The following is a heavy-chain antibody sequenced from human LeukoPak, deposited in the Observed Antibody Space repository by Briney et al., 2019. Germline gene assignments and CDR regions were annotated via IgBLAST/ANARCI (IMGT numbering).Heavy chain of an antibody. J-gene: IGHJ4*02. D-gene: IGHD5-12*01. Sequence: SVKVSCKASGYTFTGYYMHWVRQAPGQGLEWMGGIIPIFGTANYAQKFQGRVTITADESTSTAYMELSSLRSEDTAVYYCARVGGYDPNSNFDYWGQGTLVTVSS. CDR3: ARVGGYDPNSNFDY. CDR2: IIPIFGTA. V-gene: IGHV1-69*13. CDR1: GYTFTGYY.